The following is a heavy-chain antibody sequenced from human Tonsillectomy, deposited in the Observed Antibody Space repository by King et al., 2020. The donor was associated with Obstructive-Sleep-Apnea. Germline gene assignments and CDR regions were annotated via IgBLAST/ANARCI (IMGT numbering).Heavy chain of an antibody. CDR3: ASTESAADFDY. CDR2: ISSMSSYI. Sequence: VQLVESGGGLGKPGGSLRLSCAASGFTFSSYSMNWVRQAPGKGLEWVSSISSMSSYIYYADSVKGRFTISRDNAKNSLYLQMNSLRAEDTAVYYCASTESAADFDYWGQGTLVTVSS. J-gene: IGHJ4*02. CDR1: GFTFSSYS. V-gene: IGHV3-21*01. D-gene: IGHD2-2*01.